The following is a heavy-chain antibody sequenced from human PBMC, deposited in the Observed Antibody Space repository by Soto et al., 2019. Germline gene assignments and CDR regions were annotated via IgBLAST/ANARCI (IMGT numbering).Heavy chain of an antibody. CDR2: IYATGDT. J-gene: IGHJ5*02. CDR3: VRDGTKNLRDRFEP. D-gene: IGHD1-26*01. CDR1: GASLSRYY. V-gene: IGHV4-4*07. Sequence: PSETLSLTCNVSGASLSRYYWSWIRQPPGKGLEWIGRIYATGDTDYNPSLKSRISMSVDMSKKQFSLTLRSVTAADTAIYYCVRDGTKNLRDRFEPWGRGIFVTVSS.